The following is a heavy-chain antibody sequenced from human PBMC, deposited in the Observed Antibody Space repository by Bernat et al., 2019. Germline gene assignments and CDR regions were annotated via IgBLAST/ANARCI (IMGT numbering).Heavy chain of an antibody. CDR3: ARGPWGYCSGCRCYSGYFAY. CDR1: GYIFSSYT. V-gene: IGHV1-3*01. D-gene: IGHD2-15*01. CDR2: ITDGNGNT. J-gene: IGHJ4*02. Sequence: QVQLVQSGAEVKKPGASVKASCKASGYIFSSYTMHWVRQAPGQRPEWMGWITDGNGNTNYSQHFQDRVTITGDTSASIAYMELSSLKSDDTAVYYCARGPWGYCSGCRCYSGYFAYWVQGTLVTVSS.